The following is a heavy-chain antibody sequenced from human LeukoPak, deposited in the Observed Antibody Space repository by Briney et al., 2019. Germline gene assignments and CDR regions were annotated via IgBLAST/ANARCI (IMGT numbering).Heavy chain of an antibody. CDR3: ARDQVYSGSPAFP. CDR2: MNPNSGNT. CDR1: GYTFTSYD. V-gene: IGHV1-8*03. J-gene: IGHJ5*02. Sequence: AASVKVSCKASGYTFTSYDINWVRQATGQGLEWMGWMNPNSGNTGYAQKFQGRVTITRNTSISTAYMELSRLRSDDTAVYYCARDQVYSGSPAFPWGQGTLVTVSS. D-gene: IGHD1-26*01.